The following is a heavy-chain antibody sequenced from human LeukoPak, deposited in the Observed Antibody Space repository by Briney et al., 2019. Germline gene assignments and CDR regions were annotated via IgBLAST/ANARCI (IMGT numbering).Heavy chain of an antibody. D-gene: IGHD2-2*01. CDR3: AKSTAPAGYYLDY. V-gene: IGHV3-30*18. CDR2: ISYDGNDK. CDR1: GFTFSTYG. Sequence: GGSLRLSCAASGFTFSTYGMHWVRQAPGKGLEWVAIISYDGNDKDYADFVRGRSTISRDNSKNTLYLQMNSLRGEDTAVYYCAKSTAPAGYYLDYWGQGILVTVSS. J-gene: IGHJ4*02.